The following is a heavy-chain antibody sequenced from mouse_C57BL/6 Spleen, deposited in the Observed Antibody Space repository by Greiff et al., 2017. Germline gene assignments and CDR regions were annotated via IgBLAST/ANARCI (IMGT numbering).Heavy chain of an antibody. D-gene: IGHD1-1*01. CDR1: GYTFTDYE. CDR3: TRSGFITTVVLDC. V-gene: IGHV1-15*01. J-gene: IGHJ2*01. Sequence: QVQLQQSGAELVRPGASVTLSCKASGYTFTDYEMHWVKQTPVHGLEWIGAIDPETGGTDYNQKFKGKAILTADKSSSTAYMELRSLTSEDAAVYYCTRSGFITTVVLDCWGQGTTLTVSS. CDR2: IDPETGGT.